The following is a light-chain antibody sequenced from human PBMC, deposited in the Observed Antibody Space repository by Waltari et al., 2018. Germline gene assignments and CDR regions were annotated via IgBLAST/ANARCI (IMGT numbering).Light chain of an antibody. CDR1: SGDVGGYKY. CDR3: CSYAGSNTLV. V-gene: IGLV2-23*02. CDR2: DVD. J-gene: IGLJ2*01. Sequence: QSTLTQPASVSGSPGQSVTISCPGTSGDVGGYKYVSWYQQYPGKVPKLLIHDVDERPSGVSNRFFGAKSDNTASLTISGLQAEDEADYYCCSYAGSNTLVFGGGTKLTVL.